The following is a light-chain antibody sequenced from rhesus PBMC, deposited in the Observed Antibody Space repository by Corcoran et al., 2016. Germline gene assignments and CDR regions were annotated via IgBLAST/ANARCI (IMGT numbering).Light chain of an antibody. CDR1: QSISSW. CDR2: KAS. CDR3: QQYSSSPWT. V-gene: IGKV1-22*01. Sequence: DIKMTQSPSSLSASVGDTVTITCRASQSISSWLAWYQQKPGKAPKLLIYKASSLQSGVPSGFYSSGSGTDVTLTIRSLQSEDCATYYCQQYSSSPWTFGQGTKVEIK. J-gene: IGKJ1*01.